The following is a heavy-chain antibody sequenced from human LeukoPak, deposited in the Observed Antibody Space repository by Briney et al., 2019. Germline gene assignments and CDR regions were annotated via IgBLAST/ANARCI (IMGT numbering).Heavy chain of an antibody. Sequence: GGSLRLSCAASGLTFSSYAMSWVRQAPGKGLEWVSAISGSGGSTYYADSVKGRFTISRDNSKNTLYLQMNSLRAEDTAVYYCAKDLGGTPRGSLGYWGQGTLVTVSS. J-gene: IGHJ4*02. CDR1: GLTFSSYA. D-gene: IGHD1-26*01. V-gene: IGHV3-23*01. CDR2: ISGSGGST. CDR3: AKDLGGTPRGSLGY.